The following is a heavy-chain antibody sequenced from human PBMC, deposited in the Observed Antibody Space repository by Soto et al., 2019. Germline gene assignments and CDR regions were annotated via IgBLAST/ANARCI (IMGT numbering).Heavy chain of an antibody. J-gene: IGHJ4*02. V-gene: IGHV4-39*01. Sequence: QLQLQESGPGLVKPSETLSLTCTVSGGSISSGRHHWRWIRQPPGKGLEWIGSIYYSGSTYYNPSRKRRVTISLDTSKNQFSLNLNSVTAADTAVYYCATTGGYWGQGILVTVSS. D-gene: IGHD3-10*01. CDR1: GGSISSGRHH. CDR3: ATTGGY. CDR2: IYYSGST.